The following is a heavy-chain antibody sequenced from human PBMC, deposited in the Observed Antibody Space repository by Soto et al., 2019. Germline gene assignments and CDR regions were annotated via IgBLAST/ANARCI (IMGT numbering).Heavy chain of an antibody. Sequence: GESMRLSYAASCITFSSSGMHGVRQAPGKGLEWVAVISYDGSNKYYADSVKGRFTISRDNSKNTLYLQMNSLRAEDTAVYYCAKDSEPHWNYVGVIDYWGQGT. J-gene: IGHJ4*02. CDR3: AKDSEPHWNYVGVIDY. CDR2: ISYDGSNK. V-gene: IGHV3-30*18. CDR1: CITFSSSG. D-gene: IGHD1-7*01.